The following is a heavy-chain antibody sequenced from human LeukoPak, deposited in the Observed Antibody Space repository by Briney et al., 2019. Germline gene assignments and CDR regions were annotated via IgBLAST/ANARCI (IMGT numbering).Heavy chain of an antibody. CDR1: GYTFTGYY. CDR2: ISAYNGNT. CDR3: ARVISYYYDSSGYYDY. Sequence: ASVKVSCKASGYTFTGYYMHWVRQAPGQGLEWMGWISAYNGNTNYAQKLQGRVTMTTDTSTSTAYMELRSLRSDDTAVYYCARVISYYYDSSGYYDYWGQGTLVTVSS. J-gene: IGHJ4*02. D-gene: IGHD3-22*01. V-gene: IGHV1-18*04.